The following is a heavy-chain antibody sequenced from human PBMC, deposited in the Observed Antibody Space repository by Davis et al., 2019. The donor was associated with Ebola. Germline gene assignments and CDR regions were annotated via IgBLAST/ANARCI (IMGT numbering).Heavy chain of an antibody. J-gene: IGHJ4*02. CDR1: GFTFSSYA. CDR2: ISYDGSNK. Sequence: GESLKISCAASGFTFSSYAMHWVRQAPGKGLEWVAVISYDGSNKYYADSVKGRSTISRDNSKNTVYLQMNSLRAEDTAVYYCAKGTRDYWGQGTLVTVSS. V-gene: IGHV3-30-3*01. CDR3: AKGTRDY.